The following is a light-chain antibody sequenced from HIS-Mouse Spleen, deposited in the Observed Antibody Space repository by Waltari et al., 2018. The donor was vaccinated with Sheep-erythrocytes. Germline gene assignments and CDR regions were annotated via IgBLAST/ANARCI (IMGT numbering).Light chain of an antibody. J-gene: IGLJ1*01. Sequence: QSALTQPRSVSGSPGQSVTISCTGTSSDVCGYNYVPWYQQHPGKAPKLMIYDVSKRPSGVPDRFSGSKSGNTASLTISGLQAEDEADYYCCSYAGSYNHVFATGTEVTVL. CDR1: SSDVCGYNY. CDR2: DVS. V-gene: IGLV2-11*01. CDR3: CSYAGSYNHV.